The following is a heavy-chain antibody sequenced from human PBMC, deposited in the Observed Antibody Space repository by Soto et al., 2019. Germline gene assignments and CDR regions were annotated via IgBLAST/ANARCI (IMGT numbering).Heavy chain of an antibody. Sequence: VKVSCRASGYTFTSYGISWVRQAPGQGLEWMGWISAYNGNTNYAQKLQGRVTMTTDTSTSTAYMELRSLRSDDTAVYYCARAEGSCSGGSCYFDSAFDIWGQGTMVTVSS. CDR2: ISAYNGNT. CDR3: ARAEGSCSGGSCYFDSAFDI. J-gene: IGHJ3*02. V-gene: IGHV1-18*01. CDR1: GYTFTSYG. D-gene: IGHD2-15*01.